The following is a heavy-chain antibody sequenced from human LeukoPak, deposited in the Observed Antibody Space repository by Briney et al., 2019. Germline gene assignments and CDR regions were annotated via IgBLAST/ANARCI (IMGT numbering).Heavy chain of an antibody. CDR1: GFTFSSYG. CDR2: ISYDGSNK. Sequence: PGRSLRLSCAASGFTFSSYGMHWVRQAPGKGLEWVAVISYDGSNKYYADSVKGRFTISRDNSKNTLYLQMNSLRAEDTAVYYCAKDPTPSYYYYGMDVWGQGTTVTVSS. CDR3: AKDPTPSYYYYGMDV. J-gene: IGHJ6*02. V-gene: IGHV3-30*18.